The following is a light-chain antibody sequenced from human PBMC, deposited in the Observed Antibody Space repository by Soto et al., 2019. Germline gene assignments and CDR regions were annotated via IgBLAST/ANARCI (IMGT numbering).Light chain of an antibody. Sequence: EIVLTQSPATLSLSPGERATLSCRASQSVSSYLAWYQQKPGQAPRLLIYDTSKRATGIPARFSGSGSGTDFTLTISSLEPEDFAVFHCQQRTNWPRSFTFVPAPKFDIK. CDR2: DTS. J-gene: IGKJ3*01. V-gene: IGKV3-11*01. CDR1: QSVSSY. CDR3: QQRTNWPRSFT.